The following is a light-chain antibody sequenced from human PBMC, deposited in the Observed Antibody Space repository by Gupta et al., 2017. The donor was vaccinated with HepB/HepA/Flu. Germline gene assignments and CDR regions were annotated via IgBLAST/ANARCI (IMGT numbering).Light chain of an antibody. V-gene: IGLV3-9*01. CDR1: NIGSKN. CDR2: GYN. Sequence: SYELTQPLSVSVALGQTARITYGGSNIGSKNVHWYQQKPGQAPVLVIYGYNKRPSDIPERFYAANSAIKANTQSNRAEAGEYYSESCKVCGSNTGIFGGGTKLTVL. J-gene: IGLJ2*01. CDR3: KVCGSNTGI.